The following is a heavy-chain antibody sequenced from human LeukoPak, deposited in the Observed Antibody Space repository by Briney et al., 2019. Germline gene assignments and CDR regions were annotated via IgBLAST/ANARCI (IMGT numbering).Heavy chain of an antibody. V-gene: IGHV5-51*01. CDR2: IYPGDSDT. J-gene: IGHJ6*03. Sequence: GESLKISWKGSGYRFTSYWIGWVRQMPGKGLEWMGIIYPGDSDTRYSPSFQGQVTISADKSISTAYLQWSSLKASDTAMYYCARHSWLEYYSYYMDVWGKGTTVTVSS. D-gene: IGHD6-19*01. CDR1: GYRFTSYW. CDR3: ARHSWLEYYSYYMDV.